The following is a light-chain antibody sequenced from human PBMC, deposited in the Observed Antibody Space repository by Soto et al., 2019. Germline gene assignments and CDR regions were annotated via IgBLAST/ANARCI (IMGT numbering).Light chain of an antibody. CDR2: GAS. Sequence: AIQMTQSPPSLSASVGDRVTITCRASQGIRNDLGWYQQKPGKAPKLLIFGASNLQRGVPSRFSGSGSGTDFNLNISSLQPEDFASYFCLQDYNYPLTFGGGTKVEIK. CDR3: LQDYNYPLT. V-gene: IGKV1-6*01. J-gene: IGKJ4*01. CDR1: QGIRND.